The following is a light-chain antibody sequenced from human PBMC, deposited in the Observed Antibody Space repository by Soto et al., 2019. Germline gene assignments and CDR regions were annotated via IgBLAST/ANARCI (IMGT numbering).Light chain of an antibody. J-gene: IGLJ2*01. CDR3: SSYTSSSSVV. CDR2: NDS. CDR1: SSDVGGYNY. Sequence: QSALTQPASVSGSPGQSITISCTGTSSDVGGYNYVSWYQQHPGKAPKLMIYNDSNRPSGVSNRFSCSKSGNTASLTISGLQAEDEADYYCSSYTSSSSVVFGGGTKLTVL. V-gene: IGLV2-14*01.